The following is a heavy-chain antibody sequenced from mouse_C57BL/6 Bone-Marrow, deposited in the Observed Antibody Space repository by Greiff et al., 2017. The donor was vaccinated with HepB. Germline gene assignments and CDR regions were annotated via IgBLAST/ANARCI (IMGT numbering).Heavy chain of an antibody. Sequence: QVHVKQSGAELVKPGASVKLSCKASGYTFTSYWMHWVKQRPGQGLEWIGMIHPNSGSTNYNEKFKSKATLTVDKSSSTAYMQLSSLTSEDSAVYYCAREGYGNYVRFAYWGQGTLVTVSA. CDR2: IHPNSGST. CDR1: GYTFTSYW. CDR3: AREGYGNYVRFAY. V-gene: IGHV1-64*01. J-gene: IGHJ3*01. D-gene: IGHD2-10*02.